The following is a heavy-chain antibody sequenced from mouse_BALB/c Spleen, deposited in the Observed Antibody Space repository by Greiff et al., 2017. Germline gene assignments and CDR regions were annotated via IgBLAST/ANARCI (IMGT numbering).Heavy chain of an antibody. D-gene: IGHD2-10*01. V-gene: IGHV2-6-7*01. Sequence: QVQLKESGPGLVAPSQSLSITCTVSGFSLTGYGVNWVRQPPGKGLEWLGMIWGDGSTDYNSALKSRLSISKDNSKSQVFLKMNSLQTDDTARYYCARDRAYYGNLYYYAMDYWGQGTSVTVSS. CDR3: ARDRAYYGNLYYYAMDY. J-gene: IGHJ4*01. CDR2: IWGDGST. CDR1: GFSLTGYG.